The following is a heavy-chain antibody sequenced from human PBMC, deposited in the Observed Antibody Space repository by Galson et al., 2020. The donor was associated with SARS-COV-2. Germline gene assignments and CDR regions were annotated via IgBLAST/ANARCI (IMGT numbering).Heavy chain of an antibody. V-gene: IGHV4-30-2*01. CDR1: GGSITSTSYS. CDR3: ARLHYGEYAPEAFDI. J-gene: IGHJ3*02. CDR2: IPHSGGT. D-gene: IGHD4-17*01. Sequence: SETLSLTCAVSGGSITSTSYSWNWIRQPPGKGLEWIGYIPHSGGTYYNPSLKSRVTISGDRSKNQFSLRLSSVTAADTAVYYCARLHYGEYAPEAFDIWGPGTRVTVAS.